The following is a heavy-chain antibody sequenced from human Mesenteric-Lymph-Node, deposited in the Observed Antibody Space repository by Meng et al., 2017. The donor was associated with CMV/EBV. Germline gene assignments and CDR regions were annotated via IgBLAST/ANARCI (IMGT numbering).Heavy chain of an antibody. D-gene: IGHD3-10*01. Sequence: SETLSLTCAVYGGSFSDYYWTWIRQPPGKGLEWIGEINHSGSTNYNPSLKSRVTISVDTSKNQFSLKLSSVTAADTAVYYCARGSLRLLWFGELLTGDWFDPWGQGTLVTVSS. J-gene: IGHJ5*02. CDR2: INHSGST. CDR3: ARGSLRLLWFGELLTGDWFDP. CDR1: GGSFSDYY. V-gene: IGHV4-34*01.